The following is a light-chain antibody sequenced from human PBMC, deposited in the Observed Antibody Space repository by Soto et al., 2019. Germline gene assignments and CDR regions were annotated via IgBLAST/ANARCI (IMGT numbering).Light chain of an antibody. Sequence: DIQMTQSPSSLSASVGDRVTITCRASQSISSYLNWYQQKPGKAPKLLIYAASSLQSGVPSRFNDSGSGTDFTLTISRLEPEDFAVYYCHHYGSSLPDTFGQGTKVDI. CDR3: HHYGSSLPDT. J-gene: IGKJ2*01. CDR2: AAS. V-gene: IGKV1-39*02. CDR1: QSISSY.